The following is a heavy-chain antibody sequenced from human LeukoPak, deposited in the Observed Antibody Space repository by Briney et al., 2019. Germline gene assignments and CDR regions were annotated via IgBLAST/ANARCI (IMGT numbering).Heavy chain of an antibody. Sequence: ASVKVSCKASGYTFTSYGISWVRQAPGQGLEWMGWISAYNGNTKYPQKLQGRVTMTTDTSTSTAYMELRSLRSDDTAVYYCARGPIIDIVIVPAADDYYYMDVWGKGTTVTVSS. D-gene: IGHD2-2*01. CDR2: ISAYNGNT. CDR1: GYTFTSYG. J-gene: IGHJ6*03. V-gene: IGHV1-18*01. CDR3: ARGPIIDIVIVPAADDYYYMDV.